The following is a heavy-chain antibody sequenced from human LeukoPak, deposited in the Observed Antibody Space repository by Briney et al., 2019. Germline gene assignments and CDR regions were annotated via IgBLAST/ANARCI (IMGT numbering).Heavy chain of an antibody. CDR2: INHNGNVN. J-gene: IGHJ4*02. D-gene: IGHD6-13*01. CDR1: GFTFSSYW. Sequence: GGSLRLSCAASGFTFSSYWMNWARQAPGKGLEWVASINHNGNVNYYVDSVKGRFTISRDNAKNSLYLQMNSLRAEDTAVYYCAREYSSSWAVDYWGQGTLVTVSS. V-gene: IGHV3-7*01. CDR3: AREYSSSWAVDY.